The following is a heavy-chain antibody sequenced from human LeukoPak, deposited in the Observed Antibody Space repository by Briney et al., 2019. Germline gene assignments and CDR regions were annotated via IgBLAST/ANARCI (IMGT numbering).Heavy chain of an antibody. CDR1: GYTFTNYY. V-gene: IGHV1-46*01. J-gene: IGHJ6*02. Sequence: ASVTVSCTTSGYTFTNYYMHWVRQAPGQGLEWMGIINPSGASTSYAQKFQGRVTMTRDTSTSTAYMELSSLRSEDTAVYYCARGGNMIAASGRAAYYSMDVWGQGTTVTVSS. CDR3: ARGGNMIAASGRAAYYSMDV. CDR2: INPSGAST. D-gene: IGHD6-13*01.